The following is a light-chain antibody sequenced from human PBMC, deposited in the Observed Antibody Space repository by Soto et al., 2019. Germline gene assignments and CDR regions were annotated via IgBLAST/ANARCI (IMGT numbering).Light chain of an antibody. J-gene: IGKJ4*01. CDR3: QHYNIYSLS. V-gene: IGKV1-16*01. Sequence: DIQMTQSPSSLSASVGDRVTITCRASQGIGNNLAWLQQKPGRAPKSLIYGSSSLHNGVPSRFSGSGSGTDFTLTISSLQPEDFATYYCQHYNIYSLSFGGGTRVE. CDR1: QGIGNN. CDR2: GSS.